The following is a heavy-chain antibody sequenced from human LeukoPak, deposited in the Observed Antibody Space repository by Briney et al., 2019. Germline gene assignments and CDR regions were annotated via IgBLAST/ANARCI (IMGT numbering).Heavy chain of an antibody. CDR3: ARDDSGSSEYFQH. Sequence: PGGSLRLSCAASGFTVSSNYMSWVRQAPGKGLEWVSVIYSGGSTYYADSVKGRFTISRDNSKNTLYLQMNSLRAEDTVVYYCARDDSGSSEYFQHWGQGTLVTVSS. CDR2: IYSGGST. D-gene: IGHD1-26*01. CDR1: GFTVSSNY. J-gene: IGHJ1*01. V-gene: IGHV3-53*05.